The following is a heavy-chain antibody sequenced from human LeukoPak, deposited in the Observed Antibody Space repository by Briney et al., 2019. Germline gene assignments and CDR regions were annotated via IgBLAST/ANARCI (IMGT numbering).Heavy chain of an antibody. CDR2: MFSSGST. D-gene: IGHD6-13*01. V-gene: IGHV4-39*01. CDR1: GGSIGSSSYY. Sequence: SETLSLTCTVSGGSIGSSSYYWGWIRQPPGKGLEWIGSMFSSGSTYYNPSLKSRVTISVDTSKNQISLKLSSVTAADMAVYYCARGSGIAGAGSYWGQGTLVTVSS. J-gene: IGHJ4*02. CDR3: ARGSGIAGAGSY.